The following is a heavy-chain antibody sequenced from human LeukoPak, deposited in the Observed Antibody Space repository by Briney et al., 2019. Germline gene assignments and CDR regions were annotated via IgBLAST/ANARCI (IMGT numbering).Heavy chain of an antibody. CDR3: ALEETQQLANDAFDI. CDR2: INPSGGST. D-gene: IGHD6-6*01. V-gene: IGHV1-46*01. J-gene: IGHJ3*02. CDR1: GYTFTSYY. Sequence: ASVKVSCKASGYTFTSYYMHWVRQAPGQGLEWMGIINPSGGSTSYAQKFQGRVTMTRDMSTSTVYMELSSLRSEDTAVYYCALEETQQLANDAFDIWGQGTMVTVSS.